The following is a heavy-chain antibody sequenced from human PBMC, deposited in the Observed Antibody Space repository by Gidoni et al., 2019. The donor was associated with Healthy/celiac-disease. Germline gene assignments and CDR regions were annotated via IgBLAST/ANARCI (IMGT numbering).Heavy chain of an antibody. CDR1: GYTLPTFG. Sequence: QVQLVQSGAEVKKPGASVKVSCQASGYTLPTFGLSWVRQAPGQGLEWMGWISAYRGNTNYAQKFQDRVTMTTDTSTNTAYMELRSLRSDDTAIYYCAREQDYYYGLDVWGQGTTVTVSS. CDR2: ISAYRGNT. J-gene: IGHJ6*02. CDR3: AREQDYYYGLDV. V-gene: IGHV1-18*01.